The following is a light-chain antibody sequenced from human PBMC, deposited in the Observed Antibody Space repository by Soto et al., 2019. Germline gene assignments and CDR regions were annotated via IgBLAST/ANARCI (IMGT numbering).Light chain of an antibody. CDR2: GNN. J-gene: IGLJ2*01. CDR1: NSNIGINT. V-gene: IGLV1-44*01. CDR3: AALDDSLNGVV. Sequence: QSVLTQPPSASGTPGQRVIISCSGSNSNIGINTVNWYQQLPGTAPKLLNYGNNQRPSGVPDRFSGSKSGTSASLAISGLQSEDEAEYYCAALDDSLNGVVFGGGTQ.